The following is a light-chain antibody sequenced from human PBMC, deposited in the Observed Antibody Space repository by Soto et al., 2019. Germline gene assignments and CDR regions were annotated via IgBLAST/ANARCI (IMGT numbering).Light chain of an antibody. J-gene: IGKJ3*01. CDR1: QSISSY. CDR2: AAS. CDR3: QQSYSSLLT. V-gene: IGKV1-39*01. Sequence: DIQMTQSPSSLSASVGDRVTITCRASQSISSYLNWYQHKPGKAPKLLIYAASSLQSGVPSRFSGSGSGTDFTLTISSLQHEDFATYYCQQSYSSLLTFGPGTKVDIK.